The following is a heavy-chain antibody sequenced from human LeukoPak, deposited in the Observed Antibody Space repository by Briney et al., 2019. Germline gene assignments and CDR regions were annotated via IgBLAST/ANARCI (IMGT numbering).Heavy chain of an antibody. Sequence: GDSLRLPCAASGFTLSSNYMSWVRQAPGKGLEWVSVIYSGGSTYYADSVKGRFTTSRDNSNTTLYLQMTSLRVEDTAVYYCARVSFRYYFDYWGQGTLVTVSS. CDR2: IYSGGST. CDR3: ARVSFRYYFDY. CDR1: GFTLSSNY. V-gene: IGHV3-53*01. J-gene: IGHJ4*02. D-gene: IGHD2-21*01.